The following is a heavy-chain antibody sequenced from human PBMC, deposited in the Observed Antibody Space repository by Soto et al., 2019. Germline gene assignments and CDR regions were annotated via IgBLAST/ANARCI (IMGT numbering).Heavy chain of an antibody. V-gene: IGHV4-39*01. Sequence: PSETLSLTCTVSGGSVSSNNYYWGWIRQSPGKGLEWIGSIYYSGSTYYNPSLESRVTISIDKSKNQFSLKVIPVTAADTAVYYCARLEGLATISYYFDYWGQGTLVTVSS. D-gene: IGHD3-9*01. CDR2: IYYSGST. CDR3: ARLEGLATISYYFDY. J-gene: IGHJ4*02. CDR1: GGSVSSNNYY.